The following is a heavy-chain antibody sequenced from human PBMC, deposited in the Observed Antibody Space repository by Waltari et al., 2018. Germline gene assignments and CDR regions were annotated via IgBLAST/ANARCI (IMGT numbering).Heavy chain of an antibody. Sequence: QVQLQQWGAGLLKPSATLSLTCAVYGGSFSGYYWTWIRQPPGKGLEWIGEINHSGSTNYNPSLKSRVTISVDTSKNQFSLKLSSVTAADTAVYYCARTRIQLWLSGGDAFDIWGQGTMVTVSS. CDR3: ARTRIQLWLSGGDAFDI. CDR2: INHSGST. D-gene: IGHD5-18*01. V-gene: IGHV4-34*01. CDR1: GGSFSGYY. J-gene: IGHJ3*02.